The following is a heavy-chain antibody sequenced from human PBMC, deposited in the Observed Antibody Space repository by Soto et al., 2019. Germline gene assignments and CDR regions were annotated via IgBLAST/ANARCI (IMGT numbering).Heavy chain of an antibody. CDR3: ARNRGGSPTIFDY. J-gene: IGHJ4*02. CDR2: IYHSGST. CDR1: GGSISSSNW. Sequence: SETLSLTCTVSGGSISSSNWWSWVRHPPGKGKEWIGEIYHSGSTKYNPSIKSRVTITVDTSKNQFTLKLSSVTAADTAVYYCARNRGGSPTIFDYWGQGTLVTVSS. D-gene: IGHD1-26*01. V-gene: IGHV4-4*02.